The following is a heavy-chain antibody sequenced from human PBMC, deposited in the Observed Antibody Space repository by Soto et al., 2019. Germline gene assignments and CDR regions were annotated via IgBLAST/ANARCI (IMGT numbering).Heavy chain of an antibody. D-gene: IGHD4-17*01. J-gene: IGHJ4*02. V-gene: IGHV3-30*18. CDR3: AKNRDFIDYAVHY. CDR2: ISDDGSNI. CDR1: GFTFSTYD. Sequence: GGSLRLSCAASGFTFSTYDMRWVRQAPGKGLEWVAVISDDGSNIYYADSVKGRFSISRDNSKNTLYLQMSSLRAEDTALYHCAKNRDFIDYAVHYWGQGTLVAVSS.